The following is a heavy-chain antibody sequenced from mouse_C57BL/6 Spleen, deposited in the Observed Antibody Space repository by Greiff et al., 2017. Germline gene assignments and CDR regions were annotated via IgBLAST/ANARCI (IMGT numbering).Heavy chain of an antibody. CDR3: ARGGHYYGSRENWYFEG. CDR1: GYTFTSYW. D-gene: IGHD1-1*01. V-gene: IGHV1-53*01. CDR2: INPSNGGT. Sequence: HVQLKQPGTELVKPGASVKLSCKASGYTFTSYWMPWVKQRPGQGLEWIGNINPSNGGTNYNEKFKSKATLTVDKSSSTAYMQLSSLTSEDSAVYYWARGGHYYGSRENWYFEGWGTGTTVTVSS. J-gene: IGHJ1*03.